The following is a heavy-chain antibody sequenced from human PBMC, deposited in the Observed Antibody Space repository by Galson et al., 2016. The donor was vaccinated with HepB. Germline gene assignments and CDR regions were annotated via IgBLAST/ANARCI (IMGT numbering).Heavy chain of an antibody. CDR3: ARDPATVATFPLYYFAY. Sequence: SVKVSCKASGYTFTNYYIHWVRQAPGQGLEWMGIINPNVGITNYAQKFQGRVTMTRDTSTSTVYMELSSLRSEDTAVYYCARDPATVATFPLYYFAYWGQGILVTVSS. V-gene: IGHV1-46*01. J-gene: IGHJ4*02. CDR2: INPNVGIT. D-gene: IGHD4-23*01. CDR1: GYTFTNYY.